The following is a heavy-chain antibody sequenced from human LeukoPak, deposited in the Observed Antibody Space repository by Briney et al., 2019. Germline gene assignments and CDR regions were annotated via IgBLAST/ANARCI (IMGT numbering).Heavy chain of an antibody. CDR2: ISWNSSSI. Sequence: GRSLRLSCAASGFSFDDYAMHWVRQAPGRGLEWVSGISWNSSSIGYADSVKGRFTISRDNAKHSLYLQMNSLRAEDTALYYCAKDMAAVAGTPWYFDLWGRGTLVTVSS. V-gene: IGHV3-9*01. J-gene: IGHJ2*01. D-gene: IGHD6-19*01. CDR3: AKDMAAVAGTPWYFDL. CDR1: GFSFDDYA.